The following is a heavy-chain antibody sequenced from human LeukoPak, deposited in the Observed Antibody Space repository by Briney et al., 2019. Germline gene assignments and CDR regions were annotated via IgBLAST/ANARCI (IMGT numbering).Heavy chain of an antibody. CDR3: ARNSGYYYYMDV. CDR1: HYSISSGYH. V-gene: IGHV4-61*01. J-gene: IGHJ6*03. D-gene: IGHD2-15*01. Sequence: SETLSLTCTVSHYSISSGYHWGWIRQPPGKGLEWIGYIYYSGSTNYNPSLKGRVTISVDTSKNQFSLKLSSVTAADTAVYYCARNSGYYYYMDVWGKGTTVTVSS. CDR2: IYYSGST.